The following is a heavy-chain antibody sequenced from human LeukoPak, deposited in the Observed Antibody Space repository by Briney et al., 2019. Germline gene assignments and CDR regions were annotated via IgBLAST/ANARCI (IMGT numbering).Heavy chain of an antibody. CDR3: AREGRDIVVVPATLDY. CDR2: ISSSSSYI. J-gene: IGHJ4*02. V-gene: IGHV3-21*01. D-gene: IGHD2-2*01. Sequence: GGSLRLSCAASGFTFSSYSMNWVRQAPGKGLEWVSSISSSSSYIYYADSVKGRFTISRDNAKNSLYLQMNSLRAEDTAVYYCAREGRDIVVVPATLDYWGQGTLVTVSS. CDR1: GFTFSSYS.